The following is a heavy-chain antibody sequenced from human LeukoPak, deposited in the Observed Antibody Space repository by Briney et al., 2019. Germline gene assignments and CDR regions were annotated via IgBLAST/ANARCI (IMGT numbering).Heavy chain of an antibody. J-gene: IGHJ4*02. CDR2: ISGSGSTI. CDR3: ASDPARDYYDSSGYFRWVDY. Sequence: PGGSLRLSCAASGFTFSDYYMSWIRQAPGKGLEWVSYISGSGSTIYYADSVKGRSTISRDNAKNSLFLQMNSLRAEDTAVYYCASDPARDYYDSSGYFRWVDYWGQGTLVTVSS. CDR1: GFTFSDYY. D-gene: IGHD3-22*01. V-gene: IGHV3-11*01.